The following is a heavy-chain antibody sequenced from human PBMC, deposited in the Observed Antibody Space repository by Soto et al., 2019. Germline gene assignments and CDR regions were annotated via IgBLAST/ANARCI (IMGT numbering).Heavy chain of an antibody. CDR1: GGTFSSYS. J-gene: IGHJ4*02. CDR3: ARDGGRHSGGIDY. D-gene: IGHD1-26*01. CDR2: IIPIFGTA. Sequence: QVQLVQSGAEAKKPGSSVKVSCKASGGTFSSYSINWVRQAPGQGLEWMGEIIPIFGTATYAQKSQGRVTITADESTSTAYMELSSLRSEDTAVYYCARDGGRHSGGIDYWGQGTLVTVSS. V-gene: IGHV1-69*01.